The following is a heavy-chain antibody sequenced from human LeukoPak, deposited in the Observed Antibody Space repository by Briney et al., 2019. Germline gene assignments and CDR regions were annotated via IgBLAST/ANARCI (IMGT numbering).Heavy chain of an antibody. CDR3: ARVPMGPAAMIKPFDP. Sequence: GASVTVSCKASGYTFTGYYMHWVRQAPGQGLEWMGWINPNSGGTNYAQKFQGRVTMTRDTSISTAYMELRSLRSDDTAVYYCARVPMGPAAMIKPFDPWGQGTLVTVSS. D-gene: IGHD2-2*01. CDR1: GYTFTGYY. CDR2: INPNSGGT. J-gene: IGHJ5*02. V-gene: IGHV1-2*02.